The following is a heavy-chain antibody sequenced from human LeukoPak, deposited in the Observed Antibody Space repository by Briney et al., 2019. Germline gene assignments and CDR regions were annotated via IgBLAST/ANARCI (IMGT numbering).Heavy chain of an antibody. D-gene: IGHD6-19*01. V-gene: IGHV1-69-2*01. CDR3: ATDMIAVAAKEMDY. J-gene: IGHJ4*02. CDR1: GYTFTDYY. CDR2: VDPEDGET. Sequence: ASVKASCKVSGYTFTDYYMHWVQQAPGKGLEWMGLVDPEDGETIYAEKFQGRVTITADTSTDTAYMELSSLRSEDTAVYYCATDMIAVAAKEMDYWGQGTLVTVSS.